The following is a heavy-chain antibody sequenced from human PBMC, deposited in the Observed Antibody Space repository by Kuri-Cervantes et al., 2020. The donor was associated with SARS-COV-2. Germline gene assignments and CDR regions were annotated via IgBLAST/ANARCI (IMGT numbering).Heavy chain of an antibody. J-gene: IGHJ4*02. CDR1: GFTFSSYG. V-gene: IGHV3-30*02. CDR2: IRYDGSNQ. Sequence: LSLTCATSGFTFSSYGMHWVRQAPGKGLEWVTFIRYDGSNQYYGDSVKGRFTISRDSSKNTLYLQMNSLRAEDTAVYYCAKAGPYYYDSSGYPIDYRGQGTLVTVSS. CDR3: AKAGPYYYDSSGYPIDY. D-gene: IGHD3-22*01.